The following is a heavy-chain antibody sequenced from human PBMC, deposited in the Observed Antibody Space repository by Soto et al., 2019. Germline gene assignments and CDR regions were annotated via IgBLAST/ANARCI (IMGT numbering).Heavy chain of an antibody. CDR2: IWYDGSNK. V-gene: IGHV3-33*01. J-gene: IGHJ6*02. Sequence: GGSLRLSCAASGFTFSSYGMHWVRQAPGKWLEWVAVIWYDGSNKYCADSVKGRFTISRDNSKNTLYLQMNSLRAEDTAVYYCAREKVTMVRGDYYGMDVWGQGXTVTVYS. CDR3: AREKVTMVRGDYYGMDV. D-gene: IGHD3-10*01. CDR1: GFTFSSYG.